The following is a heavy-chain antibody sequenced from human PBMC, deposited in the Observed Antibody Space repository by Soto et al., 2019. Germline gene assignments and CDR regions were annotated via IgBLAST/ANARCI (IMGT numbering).Heavy chain of an antibody. J-gene: IGHJ4*02. Sequence: EVQLLESGGGLVQPGGSLRLSCAASGFTFSSYAMNWVRQAPGKGLEWVSVISGSGDSTYYADSVKGRFTISRDNSKITLYLQMNSLRAEDTAVYYCASRSSGWYFDYWGQGTLATVSS. CDR2: ISGSGDST. D-gene: IGHD6-19*01. CDR1: GFTFSSYA. V-gene: IGHV3-23*01. CDR3: ASRSSGWYFDY.